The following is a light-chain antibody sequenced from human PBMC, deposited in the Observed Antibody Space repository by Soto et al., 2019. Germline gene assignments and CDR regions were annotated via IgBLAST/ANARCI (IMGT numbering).Light chain of an antibody. V-gene: IGKV3-20*01. Sequence: EVLLTQSPGTLSLSPGERATLSCRASQSVSSTYLAWYPQKPGQAPRLFNYSAASRAPGIPDRFSGSGSGTDFPHSASILESEDFAVYYCQQYGDSPPITFGQGSQLEI. J-gene: IGKJ5*01. CDR1: QSVSSTY. CDR2: SAA. CDR3: QQYGDSPPIT.